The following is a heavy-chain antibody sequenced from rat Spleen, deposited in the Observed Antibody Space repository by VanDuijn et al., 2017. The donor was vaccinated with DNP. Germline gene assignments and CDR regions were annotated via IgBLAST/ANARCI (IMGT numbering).Heavy chain of an antibody. V-gene: IGHV5-27*01. D-gene: IGHD1-11*01. J-gene: IGHJ4*01. Sequence: EVQLVESGGGLVQPGRSLKLSCAASGFIFSYYDMAWVRQAPTKGLEWVASISTGGDNTYYRDSVKGRFTVSRDNAKDTLYLQMSSLRSEDTATYYCTTFEGRDAWGQGTSVTVSS. CDR1: GFIFSYYD. CDR3: TTFEGRDA. CDR2: ISTGGDNT.